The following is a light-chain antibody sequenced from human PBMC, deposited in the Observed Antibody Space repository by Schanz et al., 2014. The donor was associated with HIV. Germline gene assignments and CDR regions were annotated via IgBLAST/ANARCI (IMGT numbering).Light chain of an antibody. CDR1: SSNIGAGFD. V-gene: IGLV1-40*01. Sequence: QSVLAQPPSVSGAPGQRVTISCTGSSSNIGAGFDVHWYQLLPGTAPKLLIFDNTNRPSGVPARFSGSKSGSSASLAISGLQSEDEADYYCAAWDDSLNGPLFGGGTKVTVL. CDR2: DNT. CDR3: AAWDDSLNGPL. J-gene: IGLJ2*01.